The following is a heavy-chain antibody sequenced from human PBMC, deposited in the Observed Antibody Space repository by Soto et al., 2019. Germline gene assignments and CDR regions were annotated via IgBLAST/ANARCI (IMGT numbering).Heavy chain of an antibody. J-gene: IGHJ6*02. V-gene: IGHV3-33*01. CDR1: GFTFSSYG. CDR2: IWYDGSNK. CDR3: ARGPSEYDILTGYPYYYYYYGMDV. Sequence: GGSLRLSCAASGFTFSSYGMHWVRQAPGKGLEWVAVIWYDGSNKYYADSVKGRFTISRDNSKNTLYLQMNSLRAEDTAVYYCARGPSEYDILTGYPYYYYYYGMDVWGQGTTVTSP. D-gene: IGHD3-9*01.